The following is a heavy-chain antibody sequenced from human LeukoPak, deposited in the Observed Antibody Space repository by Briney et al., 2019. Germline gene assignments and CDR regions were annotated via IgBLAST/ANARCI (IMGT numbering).Heavy chain of an antibody. Sequence: GESLKISCKASGYTFTGYYMHWVRQAPGQGLEWMGWINPNSGGTNYAQKFQGRVTMTRDTSISTAYMELSRLRSDDTAVYYCARDSTRRGWYLLYYYYYMDVWSKGTTVTISS. D-gene: IGHD6-19*01. CDR3: ARDSTRRGWYLLYYYYYMDV. CDR1: GYTFTGYY. J-gene: IGHJ6*03. V-gene: IGHV1-2*02. CDR2: INPNSGGT.